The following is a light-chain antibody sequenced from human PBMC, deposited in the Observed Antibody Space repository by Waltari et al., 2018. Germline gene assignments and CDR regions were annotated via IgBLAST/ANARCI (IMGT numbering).Light chain of an antibody. CDR3: QQYCSAPNT. V-gene: IGKV3-20*01. Sequence: EIVLTPPPGNLSLSPGERAALSCRASQSVRNTYLDWYQQKPGQAPRRLIYGASTRATGIPDRFSGGGSGSDFTLTISRVEPEDFAVYFCQQYCSAPNTFGQGAKLEI. J-gene: IGKJ2*01. CDR1: QSVRNTY. CDR2: GAS.